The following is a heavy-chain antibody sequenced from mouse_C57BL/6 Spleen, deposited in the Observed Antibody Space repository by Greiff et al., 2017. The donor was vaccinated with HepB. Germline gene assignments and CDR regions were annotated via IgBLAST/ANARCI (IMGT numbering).Heavy chain of an antibody. CDR3: ARPDGNYVYAMDY. CDR2: IYPGSGNT. V-gene: IGHV1-66*01. J-gene: IGHJ4*01. CDR1: GYSFTSYY. D-gene: IGHD2-1*01. Sequence: VQLQQSGPELVKPGASVKISCKASGYSFTSYYIHWVKQRPGQGLEWIGWIYPGSGNTKYNEKFKGKATLTADTSSSTAYMQLSSLTSEDSAVYYCARPDGNYVYAMDYWGQGTSVTVSS.